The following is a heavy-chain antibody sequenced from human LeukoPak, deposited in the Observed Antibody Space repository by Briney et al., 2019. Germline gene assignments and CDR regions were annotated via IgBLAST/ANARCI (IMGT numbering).Heavy chain of an antibody. CDR3: VTVEREQFDSSGYYDS. CDR1: GYALTELS. CDR2: FDPEDGGK. J-gene: IGHJ4*02. Sequence: ASVKVSCKVSGYALTELSMHWVRQAPGKGFQWMGGFDPEDGGKLYAQKFRGRVIMIEDTSTDTAYMELSSLRSEDTAVYYCVTVEREQFDSSGYYDSWGQGTLVTVSS. D-gene: IGHD3-22*01. V-gene: IGHV1-24*01.